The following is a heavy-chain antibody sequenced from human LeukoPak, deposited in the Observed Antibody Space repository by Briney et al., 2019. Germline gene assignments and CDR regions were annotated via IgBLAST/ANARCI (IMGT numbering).Heavy chain of an antibody. V-gene: IGHV3-30-3*01. CDR3: AKDNAYYYADY. CDR1: GFTFSSYA. CDR2: ISYDGSNK. J-gene: IGHJ4*02. Sequence: PGGSLRLSCAASGFTFSSYAMHWVRQAPGKGLEWVAVISYDGSNKYYADSVKGRFTISRDNSKNTLYLQMNSLRAEDTAVYYCAKDNAYYYADYWGQGTLVTVSS. D-gene: IGHD3-10*01.